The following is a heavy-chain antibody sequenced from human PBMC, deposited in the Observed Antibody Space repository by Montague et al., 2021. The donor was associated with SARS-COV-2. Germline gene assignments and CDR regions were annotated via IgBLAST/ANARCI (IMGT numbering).Heavy chain of an antibody. J-gene: IGHJ4*02. V-gene: IGHV4-39*01. CDR2: IYYSGST. Sequence: SETLSPTCTVSGGSISSSSYYWGWIRRPPGKGLEWIGSIYYSGSTYYNPSLKSRVTISVDTSKNQFSLKLSSVTAADTAVYYCARHGRTRIAMIVVVIGYLDYWGQGTLVTVSS. CDR1: GGSISSSSYY. CDR3: ARHGRTRIAMIVVVIGYLDY. D-gene: IGHD3-22*01.